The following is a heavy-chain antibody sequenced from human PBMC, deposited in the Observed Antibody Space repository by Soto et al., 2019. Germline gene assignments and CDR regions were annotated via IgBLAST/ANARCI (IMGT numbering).Heavy chain of an antibody. Sequence: PGGSLRLSCAASGFTFSSYSMNWVRQAPGKGLEWVSYISSSSSTIYYADSVKGRFTISRDNAKNSLYLQMNSLRAEDTAVYYCAREIPSGSYLTRDYYYYGMDVWGQGTTVTVSS. CDR1: GFTFSSYS. J-gene: IGHJ6*02. V-gene: IGHV3-48*01. CDR3: AREIPSGSYLTRDYYYYGMDV. D-gene: IGHD1-26*01. CDR2: ISSSSSTI.